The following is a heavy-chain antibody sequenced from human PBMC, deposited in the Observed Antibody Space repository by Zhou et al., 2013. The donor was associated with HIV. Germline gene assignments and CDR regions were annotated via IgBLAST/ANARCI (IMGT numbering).Heavy chain of an antibody. D-gene: IGHD1-1*01. CDR3: ARALSTRWNAGGFYYMDV. J-gene: IGHJ6*03. Sequence: QVQLVQSGADVKKPGASVKVSCKTSGYTFFNHYIYWARQAPGQGLEWMGWMNPNSGNTGYAQKFQGRVSITRNSSITTAYMELRSLRSDDTAVYYCARALSTRWNAGGFYYMDVWGKGTTVTVS. CDR1: GYTFFNHY. V-gene: IGHV1-8*03. CDR2: MNPNSGNT.